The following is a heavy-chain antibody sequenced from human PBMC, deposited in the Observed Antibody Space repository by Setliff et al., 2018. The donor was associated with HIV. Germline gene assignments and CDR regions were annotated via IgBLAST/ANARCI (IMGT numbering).Heavy chain of an antibody. CDR2: INIYNGNT. J-gene: IGHJ4*02. CDR3: ARGLRAYLGY. V-gene: IGHV1-18*01. D-gene: IGHD1-26*01. Sequence: GASVKVSCKASGYKFTSYGINWVRQAPGQGLEWLAWINIYNGNTNYARRVQGRVTLTADTSPSTAYMELRSLTSDDTAVYYCARGLRAYLGYWGQGTLVTVSS. CDR1: GYKFTSYG.